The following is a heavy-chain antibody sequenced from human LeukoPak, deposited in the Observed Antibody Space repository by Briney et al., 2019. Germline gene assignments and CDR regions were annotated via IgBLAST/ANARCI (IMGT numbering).Heavy chain of an antibody. CDR1: GFTFSSYW. V-gene: IGHV3-74*01. Sequence: GGSLRLSCAASGFTFSSYWMHWVRQAPGKGLVWVSRINRDGSSTSYADSVKGRFTISRDNAKNTLYLQMNSLRAEDTAVYYCARDEAMVRGPYWEYYYYGMDVWGKGTTVTVSS. CDR2: INRDGSST. J-gene: IGHJ6*04. D-gene: IGHD3-10*01. CDR3: ARDEAMVRGPYWEYYYYGMDV.